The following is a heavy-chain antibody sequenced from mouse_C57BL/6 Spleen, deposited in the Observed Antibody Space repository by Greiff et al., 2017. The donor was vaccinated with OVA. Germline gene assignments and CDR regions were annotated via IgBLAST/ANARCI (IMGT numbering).Heavy chain of an antibody. Sequence: QVQLQQPGAELVKPGASVKLSCKASGYTFTSYWMQWVKQRPGQGLEWIGEIDPSDSYTHYNQKFKGKANLTVDTSSSTAYMQLSSLTSEDSAVYYCARVTTVVGAYYAMDYWGQGTSVTVSS. D-gene: IGHD1-1*01. CDR1: GYTFTSYW. V-gene: IGHV1-50*01. J-gene: IGHJ4*01. CDR2: IDPSDSYT. CDR3: ARVTTVVGAYYAMDY.